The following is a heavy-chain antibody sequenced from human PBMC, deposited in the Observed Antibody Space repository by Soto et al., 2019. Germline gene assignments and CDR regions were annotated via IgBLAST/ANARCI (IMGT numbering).Heavy chain of an antibody. CDR2: IIPIFGTA. CDR1: GGTFSSYA. Sequence: ASVKVSCKASGGTFSSYAISWVRQAPGQGLEWMGGIIPIFGTANYAQKFQGRVTITADKSTSTAYMELSSLRSEDTAVYYCARVAMVRGVITPLSYYYGRDVWRQGPTVTVSS. D-gene: IGHD3-10*01. J-gene: IGHJ6*01. V-gene: IGHV1-69*06. CDR3: ARVAMVRGVITPLSYYYGRDV.